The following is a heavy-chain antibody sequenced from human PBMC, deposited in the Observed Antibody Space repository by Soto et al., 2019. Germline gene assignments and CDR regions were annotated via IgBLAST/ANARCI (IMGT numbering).Heavy chain of an antibody. CDR1: GYRFTSHY. J-gene: IGHJ4*02. Sequence: SVDVLCKACGYRFTSHYMHWVRQAPRQGLEGMGWISAYNGNTNYAQKLQGRVTMTTDTSTSTAYMELRSLRSDDTAVYYCATGYCRGGSCYFDYWGQGTLVAVSS. V-gene: IGHV1-18*04. CDR3: ATGYCRGGSCYFDY. CDR2: ISAYNGNT. D-gene: IGHD2-15*01.